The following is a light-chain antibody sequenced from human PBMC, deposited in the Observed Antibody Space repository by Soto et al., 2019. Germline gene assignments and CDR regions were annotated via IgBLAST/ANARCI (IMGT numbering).Light chain of an antibody. Sequence: DIVMTQSPATLSVPPGERANLSCRASQSVSSSYLAWYQKKPGQDPRLLIYGASTRATGIPDRFSGSGSGPDFNLSITRLQTEDCAVYFCQQYGSSPWTFGQGTKVDIK. V-gene: IGKV3-20*01. CDR2: GAS. CDR3: QQYGSSPWT. CDR1: QSVSSSY. J-gene: IGKJ1*01.